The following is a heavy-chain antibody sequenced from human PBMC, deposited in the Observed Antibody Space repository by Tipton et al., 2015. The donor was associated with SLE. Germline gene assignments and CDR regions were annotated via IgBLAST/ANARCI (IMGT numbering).Heavy chain of an antibody. CDR1: GGSITSYY. CDR3: ATSGYDSLNWFDP. CDR2: VHSSGST. D-gene: IGHD5-12*01. V-gene: IGHV4-59*01. J-gene: IGHJ5*02. Sequence: TLSLTCTVSGGSITSYYWSWIRQPPGKRLEWIGHVHSSGSTNQNPSLKSRVTISLDTSKNQFSLRMSSVTAEDTAVYYCATSGYDSLNWFDPWGQGTPVTVSS.